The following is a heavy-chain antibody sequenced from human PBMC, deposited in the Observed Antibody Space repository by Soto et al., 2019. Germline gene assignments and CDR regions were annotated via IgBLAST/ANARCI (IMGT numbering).Heavy chain of an antibody. CDR2: INHSGST. D-gene: IGHD3-3*01. CDR1: GGSFSGYY. V-gene: IGHV4-34*01. Sequence: TSETLSLTCAVYGGSFSGYYWSWIRQPPGKGLEWIGEINHSGSTNYNPSLKSRVTISVDTSKNQFSLKLSSVTAADTAVYYCANANYDFWSGLEGWFDPWGQGTLVTVSS. J-gene: IGHJ5*02. CDR3: ANANYDFWSGLEGWFDP.